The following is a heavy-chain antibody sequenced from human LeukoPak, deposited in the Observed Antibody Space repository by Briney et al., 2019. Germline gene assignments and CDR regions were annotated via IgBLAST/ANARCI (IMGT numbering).Heavy chain of an antibody. D-gene: IGHD3-22*01. CDR3: ARDRAYYYDSSGYSLDAFDI. CDR1: GYTFTNYD. J-gene: IGHJ3*02. Sequence: ASVKVSCKASGYTFTNYDISWVRQAPGQGLEWMGWINPNSGGTNYAQKFQGWVTMTRDTSISTAYMELSRLRSDDTAVYYCARDRAYYYDSSGYSLDAFDIWGQGTMVTVSS. V-gene: IGHV1-2*04. CDR2: INPNSGGT.